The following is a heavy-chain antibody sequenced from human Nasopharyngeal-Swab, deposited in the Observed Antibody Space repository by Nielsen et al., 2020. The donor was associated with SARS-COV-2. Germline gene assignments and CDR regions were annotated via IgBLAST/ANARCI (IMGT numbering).Heavy chain of an antibody. Sequence: ETLSLTCAVYGGSFSGYYWSWIRQPPGKGLEWIGEINHSGSTNYNPSLKSRVTISVDTSKNQFSLKLSSVTAADTAVYYCARPTRPYYYYYYGMDVWGQGTTVTVSS. V-gene: IGHV4-34*01. CDR3: ARPTRPYYYYYYGMDV. CDR1: GGSFSGYY. CDR2: INHSGST. J-gene: IGHJ6*02.